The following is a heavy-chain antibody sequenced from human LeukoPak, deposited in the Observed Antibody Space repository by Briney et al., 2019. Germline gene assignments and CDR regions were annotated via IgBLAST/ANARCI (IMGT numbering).Heavy chain of an antibody. CDR3: ASGYYFPDY. J-gene: IGHJ4*02. D-gene: IGHD2/OR15-2a*01. Sequence: SETLSLTCTVSGGSMSSDYWGWIRQTRESGLEWIGYIYYSGGTYYNPSLKSRVSISIDTSKNQFSLKLDSVTSADTAVYYCASGYYFPDYWGQGALVTVSS. CDR2: IYYSGGT. CDR1: GGSMSSDY. V-gene: IGHV4-59*01.